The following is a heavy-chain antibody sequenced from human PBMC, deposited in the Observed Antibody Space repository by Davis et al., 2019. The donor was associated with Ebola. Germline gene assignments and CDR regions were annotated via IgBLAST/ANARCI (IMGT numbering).Heavy chain of an antibody. D-gene: IGHD3-3*01. J-gene: IGHJ4*02. Sequence: PSETLSLTCTVSGGSISPYYWSWIRQPPGKGLDWIGYVEYSGRTEYIPSLNSRVTISVDTSKNQFSLKLNSVTAADTAVYYCARQNYDFWSGLYDPLIDFWSQGTLVTVSS. CDR2: VEYSGRT. V-gene: IGHV4-59*01. CDR1: GGSISPYY. CDR3: ARQNYDFWSGLYDPLIDF.